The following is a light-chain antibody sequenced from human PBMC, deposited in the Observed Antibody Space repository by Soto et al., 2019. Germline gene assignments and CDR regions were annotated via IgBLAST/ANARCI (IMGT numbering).Light chain of an antibody. CDR3: SSYTSSSTYV. J-gene: IGLJ1*01. CDR2: DVS. V-gene: IGLV2-14*03. Sequence: QSALTPPASVSGSPGQSIAISCTGTRSDVGGYDYVSWYQQHPDKAPKLMIYDVSNRPSGVSNRFSGSKSDNTASLTISGLQAEDEADYYCSSYTSSSTYVFGTGTKVTVL. CDR1: RSDVGGYDY.